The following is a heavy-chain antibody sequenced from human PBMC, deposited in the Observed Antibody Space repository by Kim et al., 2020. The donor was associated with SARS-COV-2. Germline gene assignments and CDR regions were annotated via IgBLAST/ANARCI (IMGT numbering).Heavy chain of an antibody. CDR3: ARGRFYCSSTSCQPTNYYYYGMDV. CDR1: GGSVSSGSYY. J-gene: IGHJ6*02. V-gene: IGHV4-61*01. Sequence: SETLSLTCTVSGGSVSSGSYYWSGIRQPPGKGLEWIGYIYYSGSTNYNPSLKSRVTISVDTSKNQFSLKLSSVTAADTAVYYCARGRFYCSSTSCQPTNYYYYGMDVWGQGTTVTVSS. CDR2: IYYSGST. D-gene: IGHD2-2*01.